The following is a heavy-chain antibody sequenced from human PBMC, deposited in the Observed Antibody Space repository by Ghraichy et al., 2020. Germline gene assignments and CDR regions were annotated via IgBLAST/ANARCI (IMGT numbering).Heavy chain of an antibody. D-gene: IGHD2-2*02. Sequence: LSLTCAASGFTFSSYGMHWVRQAPGKGLEWVAFIRYDGSNKYYADSVKGRFTISRDNSKNTLYLQMNSLRAEDTAVYYCAKRVIPDYWGQGTLVTVSS. J-gene: IGHJ4*02. CDR2: IRYDGSNK. CDR1: GFTFSSYG. CDR3: AKRVIPDY. V-gene: IGHV3-30*02.